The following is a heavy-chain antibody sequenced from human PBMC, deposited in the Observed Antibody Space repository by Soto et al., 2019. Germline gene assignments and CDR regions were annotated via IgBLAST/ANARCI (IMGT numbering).Heavy chain of an antibody. CDR2: ISYDGSNK. CDR1: GFTFSSYA. CDR3: ARDMVYYGSGSYYNAGY. D-gene: IGHD3-10*01. V-gene: IGHV3-30-3*01. J-gene: IGHJ4*02. Sequence: PGGSLRLSCAASGFTFSSYAMHWVRQAPGKGLEWVAVISYDGSNKYYADSVKGRFTISRDNSKNTLYLQMNSLRAEDTAVYYCARDMVYYGSGSYYNAGYWGQGTLVTVS.